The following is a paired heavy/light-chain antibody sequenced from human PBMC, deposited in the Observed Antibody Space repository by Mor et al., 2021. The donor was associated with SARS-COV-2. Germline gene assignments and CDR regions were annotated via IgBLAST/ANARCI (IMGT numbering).Heavy chain of an antibody. Sequence: EVQLVESGGGLVQPGGSLRLSCAASGFTVSSNYMSWVRQAPGKGLEWVSVIYSGGSTYYADSVKGRFTISRDNSKNTLYLQMNSLRAEDTAVYYCARDQPANIDLGPLSLGFDYWGQGTLVTVSS. V-gene: IGHV3-66*01. CDR2: IYSGGST. D-gene: IGHD3-10*01. CDR1: GFTVSSNY. CDR3: ARDQPANIDLGPLSLGFDY. J-gene: IGHJ4*02.
Light chain of an antibody. V-gene: IGKV1-39*01. Sequence: DIQMTQSPSSLSASVGDRVTITCRASQSISSYLNWYQQKPGKAPKLLIYAASSLQSGVPSRFSGSGSGTDFTLTISSLQPEDFATYYCQQSYSTRLTFGGGTKVEIK. CDR1: QSISSY. J-gene: IGKJ4*01. CDR2: AAS. CDR3: QQSYSTRLT.